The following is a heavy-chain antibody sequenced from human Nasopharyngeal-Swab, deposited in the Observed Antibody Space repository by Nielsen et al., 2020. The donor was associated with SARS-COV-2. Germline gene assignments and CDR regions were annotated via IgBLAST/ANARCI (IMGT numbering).Heavy chain of an antibody. J-gene: IGHJ4*02. V-gene: IGHV3-30-3*01. CDR1: GFTFSSYA. CDR2: ISYDGSNK. D-gene: IGHD3-22*01. Sequence: GGSLRLSCAAYGFTFSSYAMHWVRQAPGKGLEGVAVISYDGSNKYYADSVKGRFTISRDNSKNTLYLQMNSLRSEDTAVYYCARGLHYYDSSGYYYYFDYWGQGTLVTVSS. CDR3: ARGLHYYDSSGYYYYFDY.